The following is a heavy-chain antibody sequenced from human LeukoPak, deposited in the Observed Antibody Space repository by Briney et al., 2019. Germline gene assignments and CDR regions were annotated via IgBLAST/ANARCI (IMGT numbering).Heavy chain of an antibody. Sequence: GGSLRLSCVASGFTFSSYAMSWVRQAPGKGLEWVSAISGSGGNTYYADSVKGWFTISRDNSKNTLDLQMNSLRGEDTAVYYCAVYCTITTCKGFDYWGQGTLVTVSS. CDR3: AVYCTITTCKGFDY. CDR1: GFTFSSYA. J-gene: IGHJ4*02. CDR2: ISGSGGNT. V-gene: IGHV3-23*01. D-gene: IGHD2-2*01.